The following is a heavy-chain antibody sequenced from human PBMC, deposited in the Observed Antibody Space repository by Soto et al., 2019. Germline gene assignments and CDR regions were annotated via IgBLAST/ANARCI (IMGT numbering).Heavy chain of an antibody. CDR1: GFTFSSFA. CDR2: ISCDGSNK. J-gene: IGHJ6*02. D-gene: IGHD2-2*01. Sequence: GGSLRLSCAASGFTFSSFAVDWVRQAPGKGLEWVAVISCDGSNKYYADSVKGGFTIPRDNSKNTLYLQMNSLRPEDTAVYYFARAFGPIGGSVGPAAAQRSKREDYYYYALDVWGQGTTFTAPS. CDR3: ARAFGPIGGSVGPAAAQRSKREDYYYYALDV. V-gene: IGHV3-30*04.